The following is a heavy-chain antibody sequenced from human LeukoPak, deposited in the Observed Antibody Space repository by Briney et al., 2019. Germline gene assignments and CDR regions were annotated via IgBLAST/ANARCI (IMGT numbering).Heavy chain of an antibody. CDR3: ARKTAVAGMSD. J-gene: IGHJ4*02. V-gene: IGHV4-34*01. Sequence: PSETMSLTCAVYGGSFSGYYWSWIRQPPGKGLEWIGEINHSGSTNYNPSLKSRVTISVDTSKNQFSLKLSSVTAADTAVYYCARKTAVAGMSDWGQGTLVTVSS. CDR1: GGSFSGYY. D-gene: IGHD6-19*01. CDR2: INHSGST.